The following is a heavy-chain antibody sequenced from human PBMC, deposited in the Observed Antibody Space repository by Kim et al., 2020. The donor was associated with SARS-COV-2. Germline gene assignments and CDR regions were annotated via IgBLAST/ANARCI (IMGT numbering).Heavy chain of an antibody. Sequence: GKPKYARSFQGRVTITAYESIRTAYMELRSLRSEDTAVYYCARDQWDLPQRWGQGTLVTVSS. V-gene: IGHV1-69*01. D-gene: IGHD1-26*01. CDR3: ARDQWDLPQR. CDR2: GKP. J-gene: IGHJ1*01.